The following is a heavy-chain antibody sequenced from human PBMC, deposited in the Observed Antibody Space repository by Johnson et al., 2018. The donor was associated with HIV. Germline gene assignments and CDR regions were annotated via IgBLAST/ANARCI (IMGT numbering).Heavy chain of an antibody. Sequence: EVQLVESGGDVARPGGSLRPSFEASGFIFYDYDMSWVRQAPGKGLEWVSSINWNGGTPGSADSVKGRFTISRDNAKNSLYLQMNSLRADDTALYYCARATYYYDTSGYLTRPRAFDVWGQGTMVTVSS. CDR3: ARATYYYDTSGYLTRPRAFDV. J-gene: IGHJ3*01. D-gene: IGHD3-22*01. CDR1: GFIFYDYD. V-gene: IGHV3-20*03. CDR2: INWNGGTP.